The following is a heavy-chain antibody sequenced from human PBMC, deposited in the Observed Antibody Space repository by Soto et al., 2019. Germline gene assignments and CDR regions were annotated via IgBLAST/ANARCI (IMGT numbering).Heavy chain of an antibody. CDR3: ARGHYGMDV. CDR1: GFTFGSSW. CDR2: INQGESEK. Sequence: GGSLRLSCGGSGFTFGSSWMSWVRQAPGKGLEWVANINQGESEKNYVDSVKGRFTVSRDNAKSSVYLQMNSLRVEDTAVYYCARGHYGMDVWGQGTTVTVSS. V-gene: IGHV3-7*04. J-gene: IGHJ6*02.